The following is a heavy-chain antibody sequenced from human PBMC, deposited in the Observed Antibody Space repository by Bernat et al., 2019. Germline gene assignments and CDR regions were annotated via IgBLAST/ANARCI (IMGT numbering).Heavy chain of an antibody. V-gene: IGHV3-48*02. CDR3: ARDLNYGDSYYYGMDV. D-gene: IGHD4-17*01. J-gene: IGHJ6*02. CDR2: ISSSSSTI. CDR1: GFTFSSYS. Sequence: EVQLVESGGGLVQPGGSLRLSCAASGFTFSSYSMNWVRQAPGKGLEWVSYISSSSSTIYYADSVKGRFTNSRDNAKNSLYLQMNSLRDEDTAVYYCARDLNYGDSYYYGMDVWGQGTTVTVSS.